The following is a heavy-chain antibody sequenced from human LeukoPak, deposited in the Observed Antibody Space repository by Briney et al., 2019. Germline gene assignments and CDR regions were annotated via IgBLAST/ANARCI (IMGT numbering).Heavy chain of an antibody. CDR3: ARLYYDSSGYEKRRAFDI. J-gene: IGHJ3*02. CDR1: GYTFTSYY. D-gene: IGHD3-22*01. CDR2: INPSGGST. Sequence: ASVKVSCKASGYTFTSYYMHWVRQAPGQGLEWLGIINPSGGSTNYAQKFQGRVTITADKSTSTAYMELSSLRSEDTAVYYCARLYYDSSGYEKRRAFDIWGQGTMVTVSS. V-gene: IGHV1-46*01.